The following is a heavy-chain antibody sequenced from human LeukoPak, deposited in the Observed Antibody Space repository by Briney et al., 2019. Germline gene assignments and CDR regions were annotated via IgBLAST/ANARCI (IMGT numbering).Heavy chain of an antibody. Sequence: KPSETLSLTCTVSGGSISSHYWSWIRLPAGKGLEWIGRIYTSGSTNSNPSLKSRVTMSVDTSKNQFSLKLSSVTAADTAVYYCARDYSSGWPTIYYFDYWGQGTLVTVSS. V-gene: IGHV4-4*07. J-gene: IGHJ4*02. CDR2: IYTSGST. D-gene: IGHD6-19*01. CDR3: ARDYSSGWPTIYYFDY. CDR1: GGSISSHY.